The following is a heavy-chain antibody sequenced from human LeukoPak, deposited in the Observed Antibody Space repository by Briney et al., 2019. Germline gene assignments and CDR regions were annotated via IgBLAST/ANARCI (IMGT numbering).Heavy chain of an antibody. CDR1: GFTFSSYS. CDR2: ISSSSSYI. D-gene: IGHD6-19*01. CDR3: ARAAFSGWYDR. Sequence: GGSLRLSCAASGFTFSSYSMNWVRQAPGKGLEWVSSISSSSSYIYYADSVKGRFTISRDNAKNSLYLQMNSLRAEDTAVYYCARAAFSGWYDRWGQGTLVTVSS. J-gene: IGHJ5*02. V-gene: IGHV3-21*01.